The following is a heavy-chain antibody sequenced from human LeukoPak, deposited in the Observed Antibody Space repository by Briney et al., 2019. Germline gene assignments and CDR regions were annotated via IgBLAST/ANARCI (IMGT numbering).Heavy chain of an antibody. CDR2: IKQDGSEK. D-gene: IGHD6-19*01. CDR3: ARDLAVAFDY. J-gene: IGHJ4*02. V-gene: IGHV3-7*01. Sequence: GGSLRLSCAASGFTFSSYSMNWVRQAPGKGLEWVANIKQDGSEKYYVDSVKGRFTISSDNAKNSLYLQMNSLRAEDTAVYYCARDLAVAFDYWGQGTLVTVSS. CDR1: GFTFSSYS.